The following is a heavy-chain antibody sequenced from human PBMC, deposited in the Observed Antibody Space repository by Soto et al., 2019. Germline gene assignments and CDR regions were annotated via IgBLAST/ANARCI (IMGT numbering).Heavy chain of an antibody. CDR2: ISGRGGST. V-gene: IGHV3-23*01. Sequence: GGSLRLSCAASGFTFSSYSMNWVRQAPGKGLEWVSGISGRGGSTFYADSVEGRFTISRDNSKNTLYLQMNSLRAEDTAVYYCAKEKSHVVVAATSFDFWGQGTLVTVSS. CDR3: AKEKSHVVVAATSFDF. D-gene: IGHD2-15*01. J-gene: IGHJ4*02. CDR1: GFTFSSYS.